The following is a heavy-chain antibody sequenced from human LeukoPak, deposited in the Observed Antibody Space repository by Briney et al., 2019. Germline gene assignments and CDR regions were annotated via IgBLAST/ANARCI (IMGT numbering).Heavy chain of an antibody. CDR1: GGSISSGGYY. D-gene: IGHD2-2*02. Sequence: SQTLSLTCTVSGGSISSGGYYWSWIRQHPGKGLEWIGYIYYSGSTYYNPSLKSRTTISVDTSKNQYSLKLSSVTAADMAVYYCAREKRYCSSTSCYRVMYYFDYWGQGTLVTVFS. CDR2: IYYSGST. J-gene: IGHJ4*02. CDR3: AREKRYCSSTSCYRVMYYFDY. V-gene: IGHV4-31*03.